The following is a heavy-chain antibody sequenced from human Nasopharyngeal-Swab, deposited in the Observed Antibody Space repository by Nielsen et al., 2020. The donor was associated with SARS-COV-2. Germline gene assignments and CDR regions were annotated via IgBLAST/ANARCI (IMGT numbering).Heavy chain of an antibody. CDR3: ASSQAYNWNDSDAFDI. CDR1: GVTFRDYY. D-gene: IGHD1-1*01. V-gene: IGHV3-11*04. CDR2: ISSSGSTI. J-gene: IGHJ3*02. Sequence: LSLTCADSGVTFRDYYMSWNRQAPGKGREWVSYISSSGSTIYYADSVKGRFTISRDNAKNSLYLQMNSLRAEDTAVYYCASSQAYNWNDSDAFDIWGQGTMVTVSS.